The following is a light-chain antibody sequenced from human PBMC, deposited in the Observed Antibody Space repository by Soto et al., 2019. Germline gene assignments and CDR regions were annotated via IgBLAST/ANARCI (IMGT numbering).Light chain of an antibody. CDR1: QSVASN. CDR3: QQYNDWPRT. J-gene: IGKJ1*01. CDR2: GAS. Sequence: DIIMTQSPATLSVSPGERATLSCRASQSVASNLAWYQQKVGQAPRLLIYGASTRATGIPATFSGSGSGTEFTLSITSLRSENFAVYYCQQYNDWPRTFGQGTKVKIK. V-gene: IGKV3-15*01.